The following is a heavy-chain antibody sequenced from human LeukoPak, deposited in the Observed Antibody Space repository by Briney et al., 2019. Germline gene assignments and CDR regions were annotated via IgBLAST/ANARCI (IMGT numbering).Heavy chain of an antibody. V-gene: IGHV3-9*01. Sequence: GGSLRLSCAASGFTFDDYAMHGVREAPGKGLDWVSGISWNSGSIGYADSVKGRFTISRDNAKNSLYLQMNSLRAEDTALYYCAKDIRRSGGSIDYWGQGTLVTVSS. D-gene: IGHD2-15*01. J-gene: IGHJ4*02. CDR3: AKDIRRSGGSIDY. CDR1: GFTFDDYA. CDR2: ISWNSGSI.